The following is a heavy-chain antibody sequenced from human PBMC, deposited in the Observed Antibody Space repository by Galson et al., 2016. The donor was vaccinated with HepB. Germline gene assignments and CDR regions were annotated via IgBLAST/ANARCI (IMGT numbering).Heavy chain of an antibody. Sequence: SLRLSCAASGFTFSSYAMTWVRQAPGKGLEWVSAIGGSGGSTYYADSVKGRFTISRDNSKNTLYLQMKSLRAEDTAIYYCARERTKLEFDPWGQGTLVNVSS. V-gene: IGHV3-23*01. J-gene: IGHJ5*02. CDR2: IGGSGGST. CDR3: ARERTKLEFDP. D-gene: IGHD1-1*01. CDR1: GFTFSSYA.